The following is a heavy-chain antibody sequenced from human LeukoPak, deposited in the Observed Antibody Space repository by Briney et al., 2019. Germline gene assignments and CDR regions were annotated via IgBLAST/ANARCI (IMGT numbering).Heavy chain of an antibody. D-gene: IGHD3-10*01. J-gene: IGHJ4*02. CDR3: ARGLLLPPDY. Sequence: SETLSLTCTVSGGSISSSSYYWGWIRQPPGKGLEWIGSIYYSGSTYYNPSLKSRVTISVDTSKNQFSLKLSSVTAADTAVYYCARGLLLPPDYWGQGTLVTVSS. CDR2: IYYSGST. CDR1: GGSISSSSYY. V-gene: IGHV4-39*07.